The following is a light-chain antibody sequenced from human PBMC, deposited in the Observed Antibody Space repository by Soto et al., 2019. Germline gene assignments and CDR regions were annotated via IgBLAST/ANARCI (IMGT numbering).Light chain of an antibody. CDR2: VGP. V-gene: IGKV2-28*01. CDR3: MQALQTPLLT. CDR1: QSLLHSNGYNY. J-gene: IGKJ4*01. Sequence: DIVMTQSPLSLPVTPGEPASISCRSSQSLLHSNGYNYLDWYLQKPGQSPPLLIYVGPNRASGVPDRFSGSGSGTYFTLKISSVEAEDVGVYYCMQALQTPLLTFGGGTKVEIK.